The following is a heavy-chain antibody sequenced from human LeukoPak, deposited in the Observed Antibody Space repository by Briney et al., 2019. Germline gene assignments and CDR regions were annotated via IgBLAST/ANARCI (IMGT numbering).Heavy chain of an antibody. J-gene: IGHJ3*01. CDR3: VRLNWRRKASDV. V-gene: IGHV6-1*01. CDR2: TYHNSKWYT. D-gene: IGHD1-20*01. Sequence: SQTLSLTCAISGDSFSTASNAWYWIRQSPSRGLEWLGRTYHNSKWYTDYAVSVSGRTTINPDTSRNQLSLQLSFVTPEDTAVYYCVRLNWRRKASDVWGQGTMVTVSS. CDR1: GDSFSTASNA.